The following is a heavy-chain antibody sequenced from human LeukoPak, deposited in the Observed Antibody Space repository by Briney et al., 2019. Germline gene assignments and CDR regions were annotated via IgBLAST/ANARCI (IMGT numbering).Heavy chain of an antibody. J-gene: IGHJ4*02. D-gene: IGHD6-19*01. Sequence: PSETLSLTCTVSGGSINNYYWNWIRQPPGKGLEWIGYIYYTGNTNYNPSLKSRVTISVDTSKNQFSLRLSSVTAADTAMYYCVKSGGYGLIDYWGQGTLVTVSS. V-gene: IGHV4-59*08. CDR3: VKSGGYGLIDY. CDR2: IYYTGNT. CDR1: GGSINNYY.